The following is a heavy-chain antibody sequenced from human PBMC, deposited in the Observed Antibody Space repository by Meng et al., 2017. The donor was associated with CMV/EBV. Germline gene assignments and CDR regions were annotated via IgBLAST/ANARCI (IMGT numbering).Heavy chain of an antibody. CDR2: INYSEST. CDR1: YY. V-gene: IGHV4-39*07. CDR3: ARAGSGDTYYDYWSGYSNWFDP. Sequence: YYGSWSGQHPGKEREGSGRINYSESTYYNTSHKRRGTISGDTSKNQCSLKLSTVTAADTAVDDCARAGSGDTYYDYWSGYSNWFDPWGQGTLVTVSS. J-gene: IGHJ5*02. D-gene: IGHD3-3*01.